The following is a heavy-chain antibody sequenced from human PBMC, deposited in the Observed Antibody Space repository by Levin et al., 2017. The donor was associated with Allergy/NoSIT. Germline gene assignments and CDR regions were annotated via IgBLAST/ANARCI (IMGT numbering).Heavy chain of an antibody. CDR1: GFTFGNYW. CDR2: INSDGRTI. D-gene: IGHD3-10*01. CDR3: ARGLYASGTYLDY. V-gene: IGHV3-74*01. J-gene: IGHJ4*02. Sequence: GGSLRLSCAASGFTFGNYWMHWVRQTPGKGLVWVSRINSDGRTITYADSVRGRFTVSRDNAKNTLYLVMNSLRAEDTAVYSCARGLYASGTYLDYWGQGTLVTVSS.